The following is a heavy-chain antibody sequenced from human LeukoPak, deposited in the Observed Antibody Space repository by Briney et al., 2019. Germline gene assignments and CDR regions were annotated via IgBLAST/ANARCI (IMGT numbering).Heavy chain of an antibody. J-gene: IGHJ6*02. CDR3: AKAYYYDSSGYYYYYYGMDV. Sequence: GSLRLSCAASGFTFSSYGMHWVRQAPGKGLEWVAVISYDGSNKYYADSVKGRFTISRDNSKNTLYLQMNSLRAEDTAVYYCAKAYYYDSSGYYYYYYGMDVWGQGTTVTVSS. V-gene: IGHV3-30*18. CDR2: ISYDGSNK. CDR1: GFTFSSYG. D-gene: IGHD3-22*01.